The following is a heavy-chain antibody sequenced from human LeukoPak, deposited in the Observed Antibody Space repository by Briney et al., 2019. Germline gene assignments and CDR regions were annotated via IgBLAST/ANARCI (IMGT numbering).Heavy chain of an antibody. V-gene: IGHV3-30-3*01. CDR3: ARVLNYYDSSGYYFSY. CDR1: GXTFSYYT. CDR2: ISYDGSNK. J-gene: IGHJ4*02. D-gene: IGHD3-22*01. Sequence: PGGSLRLSCAASGXTFSYYTVHWVRQAPGKGLEWVAVISYDGSNKYYADSVKGRFTISRDNSKNTLYLQMNSLRAEDTAVYYCARVLNYYDSSGYYFSYWGQGTLVTVSS.